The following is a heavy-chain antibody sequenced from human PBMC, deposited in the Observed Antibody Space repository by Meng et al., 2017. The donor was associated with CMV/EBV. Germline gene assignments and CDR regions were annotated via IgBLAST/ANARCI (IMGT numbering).Heavy chain of an antibody. J-gene: IGHJ4*02. Sequence: GGSLRLSCAASGFTFSSYGMHWVRQAPGKGLEWVAFIRYDGSNKYYADSVKGRFTISRDNSKNTLYLQMNSLRAEDTAVYYCAKERGWELLGLFDYWGQGTLVTRLL. V-gene: IGHV3-30*02. CDR3: AKERGWELLGLFDY. CDR1: GFTFSSYG. CDR2: IRYDGSNK. D-gene: IGHD1-26*01.